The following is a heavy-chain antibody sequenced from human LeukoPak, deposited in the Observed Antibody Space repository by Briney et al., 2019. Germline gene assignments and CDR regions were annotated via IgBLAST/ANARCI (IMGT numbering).Heavy chain of an antibody. J-gene: IGHJ4*02. CDR1: GGSISSYY. CDR2: IYYSGST. Sequence: SETLSLTCTVSGGSISSYYWRWIRQPPGKGLEWIGYIYYSGSTNYNPSLKSRVTISVDTSKNQFSLKLSSVTAADTAVYYCAREGGPYRPLDYSGQGTLVTVSS. V-gene: IGHV4-59*01. CDR3: AREGGPYRPLDY.